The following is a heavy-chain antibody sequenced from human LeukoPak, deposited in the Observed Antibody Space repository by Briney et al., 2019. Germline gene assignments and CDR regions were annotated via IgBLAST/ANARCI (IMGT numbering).Heavy chain of an antibody. CDR2: IIPILGIA. CDR1: GGTFSSYA. V-gene: IGHV1-69*04. D-gene: IGHD3-22*01. CDR3: ARTRRGDYDSSGYHFDY. Sequence: GASVKVSCKASGGTFSSYAISWVRQAPGQGLEWMGRIIPILGIANYAQKFQGRVTITADKSTSTAYMELSSLRSEDTAVYYCARTRRGDYDSSGYHFDYWGQGTLVTASS. J-gene: IGHJ4*02.